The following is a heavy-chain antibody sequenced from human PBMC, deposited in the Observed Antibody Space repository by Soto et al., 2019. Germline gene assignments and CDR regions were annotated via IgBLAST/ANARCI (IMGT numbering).Heavy chain of an antibody. CDR2: IWYDGSNK. CDR3: ARAGVVIPIYYMDV. CDR1: GFTFSSFA. J-gene: IGHJ6*03. D-gene: IGHD3-3*01. Sequence: QVQLVESGGGVVQPGRSLRLSCAASGFTFSSFAMHWVRPAPGKGLEWVAVIWYDGSNKYYADSVKGRFTIPRDNSKNTLYLQMNSLRAEDTAVYYCARAGVVIPIYYMDVWGKGTTVTVSS. V-gene: IGHV3-33*01.